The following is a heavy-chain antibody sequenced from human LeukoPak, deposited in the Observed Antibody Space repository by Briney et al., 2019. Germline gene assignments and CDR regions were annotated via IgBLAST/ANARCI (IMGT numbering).Heavy chain of an antibody. J-gene: IGHJ4*02. V-gene: IGHV4-34*01. CDR2: INHSGST. CDR1: GGSFSGYY. Sequence: PSETLSLTCAVYGGSFSGYYWSWIRQPPGQGLEWIGEINHSGSTNYNPSLKSRVTISVDTSKNQFSLKLSSVTAADTAVYYCARARGFSGYPDYWGQGTLVTVSS. D-gene: IGHD3-22*01. CDR3: ARARGFSGYPDY.